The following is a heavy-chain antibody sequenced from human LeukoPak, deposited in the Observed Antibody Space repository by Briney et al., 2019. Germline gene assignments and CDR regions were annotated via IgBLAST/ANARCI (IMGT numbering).Heavy chain of an antibody. Sequence: PSETLSLTCTVSGGSISSGGYYWSWIRQHPGKGLEWIGYIYYSGSTYYNPSLKSRVTISVDTPKNQFSLKLSSVTAADTAVYYCASRRVAAAGTADHWYLDLWGRGTLVTVSS. V-gene: IGHV4-31*03. D-gene: IGHD6-13*01. CDR1: GGSISSGGYY. J-gene: IGHJ2*01. CDR3: ASRRVAAAGTADHWYLDL. CDR2: IYYSGST.